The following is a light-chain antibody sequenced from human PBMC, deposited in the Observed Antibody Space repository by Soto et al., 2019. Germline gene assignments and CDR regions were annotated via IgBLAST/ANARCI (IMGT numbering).Light chain of an antibody. CDR3: QQYNNYPSYT. CDR2: KAS. V-gene: IGKV1-5*03. Sequence: DIPMTQSPSTLSASVGDRVTITCRASQSVSSWLAWYHQKPGKAPTLLLYKASSLESGVLPRCSSSGSWTEYTLTISSLQPDDFAAYYCQQYNNYPSYTFGQGTKLEIK. CDR1: QSVSSW. J-gene: IGKJ2*01.